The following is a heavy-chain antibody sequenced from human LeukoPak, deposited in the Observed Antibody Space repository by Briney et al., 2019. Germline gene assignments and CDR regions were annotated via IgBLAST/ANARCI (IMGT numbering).Heavy chain of an antibody. D-gene: IGHD3-10*01. Sequence: GGSLRLSCAASGFTFSSYSMNWVRQAPGKGLEWVSSISSSSSYIYYADSVKGRFTISRDNAKNSLYLQVNSLRAEDTAVYYCARFMANYYYYYMDVWGKGTTVTVSS. V-gene: IGHV3-21*01. CDR1: GFTFSSYS. J-gene: IGHJ6*03. CDR3: ARFMANYYYYYMDV. CDR2: ISSSSSYI.